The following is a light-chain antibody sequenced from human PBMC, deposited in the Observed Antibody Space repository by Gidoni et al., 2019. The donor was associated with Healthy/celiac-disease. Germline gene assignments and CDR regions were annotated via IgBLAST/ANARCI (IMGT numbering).Light chain of an antibody. Sequence: ELVMTQSPATRSVSPGERATLSCRASQSVSSNLAWYQQKPGQAPRLLIYGAYTRATGIPARFSGSGSGTEFTLTISSLQSEDFAVYYCQQYNNWPPITFGQGTRLEIK. CDR2: GAY. V-gene: IGKV3-15*01. CDR1: QSVSSN. J-gene: IGKJ5*01. CDR3: QQYNNWPPIT.